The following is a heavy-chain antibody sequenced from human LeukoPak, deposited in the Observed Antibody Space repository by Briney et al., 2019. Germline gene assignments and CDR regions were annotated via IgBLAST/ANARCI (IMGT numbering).Heavy chain of an antibody. V-gene: IGHV3-48*01. CDR1: GFTFSSYS. CDR2: ISSSSSTI. J-gene: IGHJ4*02. D-gene: IGHD5-18*01. CDR3: ARDGYSYAVED. Sequence: PGGSLRLSCAASGFTFSSYSMNWVRQAPGKGLEWVSYISSSSSTIYYADSVKGRFTISRDNAKNSLYLQMNSLRAEDTAVYYCARDGYSYAVEDWGQGTLVTVSS.